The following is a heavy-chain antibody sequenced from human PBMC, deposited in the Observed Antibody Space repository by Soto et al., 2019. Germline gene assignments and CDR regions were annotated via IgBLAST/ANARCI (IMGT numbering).Heavy chain of an antibody. D-gene: IGHD3-22*01. CDR3: ARDTYDYDSSGSYAT. Sequence: AGSMRLPCAAAGCSFSSEWRSWVRPDPGKGLEWVANIKQDGSEKYYVDSVKGRFTISRDNAKNSLYLQMNSLRAEDTAVYYCARDTYDYDSSGSYATWGQGTLVTVSS. J-gene: IGHJ5*02. CDR1: GCSFSSEW. V-gene: IGHV3-7*03. CDR2: IKQDGSEK.